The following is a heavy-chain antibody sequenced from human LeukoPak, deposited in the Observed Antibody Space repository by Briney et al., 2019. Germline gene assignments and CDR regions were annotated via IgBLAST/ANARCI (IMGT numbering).Heavy chain of an antibody. D-gene: IGHD6-19*01. CDR1: GFTFSSYW. Sequence: PGGSLRLSCAASGFTFSSYWMSWVRQAPGKGLEWVANIKQDGSEKYYVDSVRGRFTISRDNTRKSLSLQMSSLRSEDTALYYCARESETSGWYDYWGQGTLVTVSS. CDR3: ARESETSGWYDY. CDR2: IKQDGSEK. J-gene: IGHJ4*02. V-gene: IGHV3-7*05.